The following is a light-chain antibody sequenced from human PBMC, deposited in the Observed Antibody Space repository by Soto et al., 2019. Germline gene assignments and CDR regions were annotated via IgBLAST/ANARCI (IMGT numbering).Light chain of an antibody. CDR3: QQYGSSPLIT. J-gene: IGKJ5*01. CDR1: QSVSSN. V-gene: IGKV3-20*01. CDR2: GAS. Sequence: EIGVTQSAATLSVSTGKRATLSWRASQSVSSNLAWYQHKPVQAPRLLIYGASSRATGIPDRFSGSGSGTDFTLTISRLEPEDFAVYYCQQYGSSPLITFGQGTRLEI.